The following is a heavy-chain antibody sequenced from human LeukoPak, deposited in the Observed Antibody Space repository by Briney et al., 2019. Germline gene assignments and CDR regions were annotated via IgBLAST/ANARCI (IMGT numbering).Heavy chain of an antibody. V-gene: IGHV3-53*01. J-gene: IGHJ6*03. D-gene: IGHD4-23*01. CDR3: ARGLRWDYYYMDV. Sequence: GGSLRLSCAASGFTVSSNYMSWVRQAPGKGLERVSVIYSGGSTYYADSVKGRFTISRDNSKNTLYLQMNSLRAEDTAVYYCARGLRWDYYYMDVWGKGTTVTAPS. CDR2: IYSGGST. CDR1: GFTVSSNY.